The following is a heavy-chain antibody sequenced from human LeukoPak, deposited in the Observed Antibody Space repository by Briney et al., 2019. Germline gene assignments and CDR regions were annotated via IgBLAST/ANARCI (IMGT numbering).Heavy chain of an antibody. D-gene: IGHD3-22*01. Sequence: SETLSLTCAVSGGSISSNNWWGWVRQPPGKGLEWIGEIYHSGSPNYNPSLKSRVTISVNKSRNHFSLNLSSVTAADTAVYYCARARPHYDSSGYWFDPWGQGTLVTVSS. J-gene: IGHJ5*02. CDR3: ARARPHYDSSGYWFDP. CDR1: GGSISSNNW. V-gene: IGHV4-4*02. CDR2: IYHSGSP.